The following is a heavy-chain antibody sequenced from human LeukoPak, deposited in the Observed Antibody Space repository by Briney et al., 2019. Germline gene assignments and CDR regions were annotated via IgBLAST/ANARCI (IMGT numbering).Heavy chain of an antibody. CDR1: GFTFSDYY. D-gene: IGHD2-2*01. V-gene: IGHV3-11*04. CDR2: ISSSGSTI. J-gene: IGHJ6*03. CDR3: ARLDVVVVPAAYNYYYYMDV. Sequence: GGSLRLSCAASGFTFSDYYMSWIRQAPGKGLEWVSYISSSGSTIYYADSVKGRFTISRDNAKNSLYLQMNSLRAEDTAVYYCARLDVVVVPAAYNYYYYMDVWGKGTTVTVSS.